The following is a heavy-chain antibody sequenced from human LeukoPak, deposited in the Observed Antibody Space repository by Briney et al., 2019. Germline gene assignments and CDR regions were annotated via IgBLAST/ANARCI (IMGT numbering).Heavy chain of an antibody. D-gene: IGHD2/OR15-2a*01. CDR1: GGSISSSSYY. J-gene: IGHJ4*02. CDR3: ARDPYGEYYFDY. CDR2: IYYSGST. V-gene: IGHV4-39*07. Sequence: NSSETLSLTCTVSGGSISSSSYYWGWIRQPPGKGLEWIGSIYYSGSTHYNPSLKSRVTISVDTSKNQFSLKLSSVTAADTAVYYCARDPYGEYYFDYWGQGTLVTVSS.